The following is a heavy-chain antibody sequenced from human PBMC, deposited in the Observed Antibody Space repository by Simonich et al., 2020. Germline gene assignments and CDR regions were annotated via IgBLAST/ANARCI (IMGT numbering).Heavy chain of an antibody. CDR1: GFTFSSSA. CDR3: AKRSGVSITGTFDY. J-gene: IGHJ4*02. D-gene: IGHD1-7*01. V-gene: IGHV3-23*01. Sequence: EVQLLESGGGLVQPGGSPRLSCAASGFTFSSSAMSWVRRAPGKGLEVVSAISGSGGSTYYAESVKGRFTISRDNSKNTLYLQMNSLRAEDTAVYYCAKRSGVSITGTFDYWGQGTLVTVSS. CDR2: ISGSGGST.